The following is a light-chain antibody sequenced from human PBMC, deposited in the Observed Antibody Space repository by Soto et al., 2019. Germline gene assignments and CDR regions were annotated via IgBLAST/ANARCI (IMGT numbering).Light chain of an antibody. CDR1: QSVSSY. CDR2: DAS. J-gene: IGKJ4*01. V-gene: IGKV3-11*01. Sequence: EIVLTQSPGTLSLSPGDRATRSCRASQSVSSYLAWYQQKTGQAPRLLIYDASNRATGIPARFSGSGSGTDFTLTISSLEPEDFAVYYCQHRSDFPLTFCGGTKVEI. CDR3: QHRSDFPLT.